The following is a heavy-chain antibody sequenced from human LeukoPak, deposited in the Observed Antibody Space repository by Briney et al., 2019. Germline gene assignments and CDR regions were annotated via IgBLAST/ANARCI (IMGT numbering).Heavy chain of an antibody. J-gene: IGHJ6*03. V-gene: IGHV5-51*01. CDR1: GYSFTNYW. CDR2: IYPGDSDT. Sequence: GESLKISCKGSGYSFTNYWIGWVRQMPGKGLEWMGIIYPGDSDTRYSPSFQGQVTISADKSISTAYLQWSSLKASDTAMHYCARQTSGSYYRGSYYYYMDVWGKGTTVTISS. D-gene: IGHD1-26*01. CDR3: ARQTSGSYYRGSYYYYMDV.